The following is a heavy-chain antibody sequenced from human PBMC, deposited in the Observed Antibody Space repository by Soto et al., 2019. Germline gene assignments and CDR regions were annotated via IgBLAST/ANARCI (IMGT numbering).Heavy chain of an antibody. Sequence: EVQLVESGGGLVQPGGSLRLSCAASGFTFSGYWMSWVRQAPGKGLEWVANIKQDGSEQFYVDSVKGRFTISRDNAKNSLYLQMNTLRAEDTAVYYCAREAVWGQGTTVTVSS. CDR3: AREAV. CDR1: GFTFSGYW. CDR2: IKQDGSEQ. V-gene: IGHV3-7*05. J-gene: IGHJ6*02.